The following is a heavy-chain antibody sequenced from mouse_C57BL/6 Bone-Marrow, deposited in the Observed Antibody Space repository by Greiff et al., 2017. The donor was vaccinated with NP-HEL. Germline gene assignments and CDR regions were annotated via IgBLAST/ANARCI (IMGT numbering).Heavy chain of an antibody. CDR2: ISSGSSTI. CDR3: ARGFTTVVDFDY. D-gene: IGHD1-1*01. J-gene: IGHJ2*01. V-gene: IGHV5-17*01. CDR1: GFTFSDYG. Sequence: EVKVEESGGGLVKPGGSLKLSCAASGFTFSDYGMHWVRQAPEKGLEWVAYISSGSSTIYYADTVKGRFTISRDNAKNTLFLQMTSLRSEDTAMYYCARGFTTVVDFDYWGQGTTLTVSS.